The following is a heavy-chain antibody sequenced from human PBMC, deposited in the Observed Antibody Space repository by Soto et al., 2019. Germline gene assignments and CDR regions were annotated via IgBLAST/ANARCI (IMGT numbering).Heavy chain of an antibody. V-gene: IGHV4-31*03. CDR1: GGSINSGGVY. CDR2: FYYSGNT. J-gene: IGHJ4*02. CDR3: ARANGPVDWAYFDY. D-gene: IGHD3-9*01. Sequence: PSETLSLTCTVSGGSINSGGVYWSWIRQHPEKGPEWIGYFYYSGNTFYNPSLKSRIAISIDTSKNQFSLKLSSVTAADTAVYYCARANGPVDWAYFDYWGQGALVTVSS.